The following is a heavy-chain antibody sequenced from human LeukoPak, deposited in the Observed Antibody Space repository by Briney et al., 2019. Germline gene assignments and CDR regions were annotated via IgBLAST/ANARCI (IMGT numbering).Heavy chain of an antibody. CDR3: ARGRAYYDILTGYYTRYNWFDP. CDR2: INHSGST. D-gene: IGHD3-9*01. Sequence: SETLSLTCAVYGGSFSGYYWSWIRRPPGKGLEWIGEINHSGSTNYNPSLKSRVTISVDTSKNQFSLKLSSVTAADTAVYYCARGRAYYDILTGYYTRYNWFDPWGQGTLVTVSS. J-gene: IGHJ5*02. V-gene: IGHV4-34*01. CDR1: GGSFSGYY.